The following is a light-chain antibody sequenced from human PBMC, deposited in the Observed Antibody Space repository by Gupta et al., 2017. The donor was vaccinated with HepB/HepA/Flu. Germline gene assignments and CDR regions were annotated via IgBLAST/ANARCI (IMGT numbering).Light chain of an antibody. Sequence: QSVLTQPPSASGTPGQRVTISCSGSRSNIGSNTVNWYQQFPGTAPKLLVYSHNQRPSGVPDRFSGSKSGTSASLAISGLQSEDEADFYCAAWDASLNVVVFGGGTRLTVL. CDR2: SHN. V-gene: IGLV1-44*01. CDR1: RSNIGSNT. J-gene: IGLJ2*01. CDR3: AAWDASLNVVV.